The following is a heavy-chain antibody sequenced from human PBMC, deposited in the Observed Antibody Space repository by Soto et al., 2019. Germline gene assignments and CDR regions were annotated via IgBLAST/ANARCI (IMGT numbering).Heavy chain of an antibody. D-gene: IGHD6-19*01. CDR3: AARAVAGTGDAFDI. J-gene: IGHJ3*02. V-gene: IGHV3-30*03. Sequence: GGSLRLSCAASGFTFSSYGMHWVRQAPGKGLEWVAVISYDGSNKYYADSVKGRFTISRDNSKNTLYLQMNSLRAEDTAVYYCAARAVAGTGDAFDIWGQGTMVTVSS. CDR2: ISYDGSNK. CDR1: GFTFSSYG.